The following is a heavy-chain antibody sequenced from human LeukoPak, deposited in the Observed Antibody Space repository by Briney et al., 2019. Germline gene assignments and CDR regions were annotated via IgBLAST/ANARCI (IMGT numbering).Heavy chain of an antibody. V-gene: IGHV4-59*08. CDR3: ARVRDSGSSIRGPDY. D-gene: IGHD3-10*01. CDR2: VYHSGST. CDR1: GGSISSYY. Sequence: ETLSLTCTVSGGSISSYYWNWIRQPPGRGLEWIGTVYHSGSTYYNPSLKSRVTISVDTSKRQFSLKLSSVTAADTAVYYCARVRDSGSSIRGPDYWGQGTLVTVSS. J-gene: IGHJ4*02.